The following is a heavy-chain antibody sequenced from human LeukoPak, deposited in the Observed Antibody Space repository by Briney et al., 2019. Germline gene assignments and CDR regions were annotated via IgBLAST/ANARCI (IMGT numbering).Heavy chain of an antibody. Sequence: GALVKVSCKASGYTFTDYYMHWVRQAPGQGPEWMGWINPNSGGTNYAQNFQGRVTMTRDTSISTAYMELSRLKSDDTAVYYCARNPGDPGLGDDYWGQGTLVTVSS. D-gene: IGHD3-16*01. CDR3: ARNPGDPGLGDDY. J-gene: IGHJ4*02. V-gene: IGHV1-2*02. CDR2: INPNSGGT. CDR1: GYTFTDYY.